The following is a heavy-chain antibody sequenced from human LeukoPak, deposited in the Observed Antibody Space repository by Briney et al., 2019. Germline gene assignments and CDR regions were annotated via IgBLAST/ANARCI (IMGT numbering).Heavy chain of an antibody. CDR2: INPNSGGT. Sequence: ASVKVSCKASGYTFTGYYMHWVRQAPGQGLEWMGWINPNSGGTNYAQKLQGRVTMTTDRSTSTAYMELRSLRSDDTAVYYCARDKDAYIPGTPDYWGQGTLVTVSS. CDR3: ARDKDAYIPGTPDY. D-gene: IGHD5-24*01. V-gene: IGHV1-2*02. CDR1: GYTFTGYY. J-gene: IGHJ4*02.